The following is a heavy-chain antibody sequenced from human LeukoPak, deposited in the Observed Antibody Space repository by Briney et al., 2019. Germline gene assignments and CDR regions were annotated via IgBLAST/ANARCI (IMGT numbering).Heavy chain of an antibody. CDR1: GFTFSSYA. V-gene: IGHV3-33*08. CDR3: VRDGIDYNTYDFDY. Sequence: GGSLRLSCAASGFTFSSYAMHWVRQAPGKGLEWVAGTWYDGSNKNYADSVKGRFTISRDNSKNTLYLQMNSLRAEDTAVYYCVRDGIDYNTYDFDYWGQGTLVTVSS. J-gene: IGHJ4*02. D-gene: IGHD4-11*01. CDR2: TWYDGSNK.